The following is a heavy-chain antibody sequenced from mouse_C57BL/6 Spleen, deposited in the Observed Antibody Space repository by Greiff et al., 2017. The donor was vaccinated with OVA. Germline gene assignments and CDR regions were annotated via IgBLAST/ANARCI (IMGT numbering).Heavy chain of an antibody. CDR2: INPNYGGT. V-gene: IGHV1-26*01. D-gene: IGHD2-12*01. CDR3: ARSPYCYGRAWCDY. J-gene: IGHJ3*01. Sequence: VQLQQSGPELVKPGASVKISCKASGYTFTDYYMNWVKQSHGKSLEWIGVINPNYGGTSSNQKFKGKATLTVDKSSSTAYMELSSLTSEDSAVYYWARSPYCYGRAWCDYWGQGTLVTVSA. CDR1: GYTFTDYY.